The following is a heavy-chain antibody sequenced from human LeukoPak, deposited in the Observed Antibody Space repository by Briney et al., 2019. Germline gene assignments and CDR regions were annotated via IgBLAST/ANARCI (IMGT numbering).Heavy chain of an antibody. J-gene: IGHJ4*02. Sequence: SQALSLTCTVSGGSISSHYWSWIRQPPGKGLEWIGYIYYSGSTNYNPSLKSRVTISVDTSKNQFSLKLGSVTAADTAVYYCAGGGHDFWSCYYGFVFNFDYWGQGTLVTVSS. D-gene: IGHD3-3*01. V-gene: IGHV4-59*11. CDR1: GGSISSHY. CDR3: AGGGHDFWSCYYGFVFNFDY. CDR2: IYYSGST.